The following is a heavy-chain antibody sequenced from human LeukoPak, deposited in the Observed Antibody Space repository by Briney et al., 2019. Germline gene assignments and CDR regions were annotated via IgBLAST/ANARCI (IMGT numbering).Heavy chain of an antibody. Sequence: GGSLRLSCAASGFTFSSYGMHWVRQAPGKGLEWVAVISYDGSNKYYADSVNGRFTISRDNSKNTLYQQMNSLRAEDTAVYYCAKETHDSSLLGYFQHWGQGTLVTVSS. J-gene: IGHJ1*01. CDR1: GFTFSSYG. D-gene: IGHD2-2*01. CDR2: ISYDGSNK. V-gene: IGHV3-30*18. CDR3: AKETHDSSLLGYFQH.